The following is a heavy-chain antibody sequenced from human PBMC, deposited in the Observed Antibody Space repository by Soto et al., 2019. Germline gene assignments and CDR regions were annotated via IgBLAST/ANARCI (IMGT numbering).Heavy chain of an antibody. CDR2: IDPSDSYT. J-gene: IGHJ6*02. CDR1: GYSFTSYW. D-gene: IGHD3-9*01. Sequence: PGESLKISCKGSGYSFTSYWISWVRQMPGKGLEWMGRIDPSDSYTNYSPSFQGHVTISADKSISTAYLQWSSLKASDTAMYYCARQEGVLRYFEHYYYGMDVWGQGTTVTVSS. V-gene: IGHV5-10-1*01. CDR3: ARQEGVLRYFEHYYYGMDV.